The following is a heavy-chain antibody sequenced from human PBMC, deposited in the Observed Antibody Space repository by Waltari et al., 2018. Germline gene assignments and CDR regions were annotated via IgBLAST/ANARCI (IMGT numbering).Heavy chain of an antibody. CDR1: GYTFTTYG. CDR2: ISVDNGHT. D-gene: IGHD3-22*01. V-gene: IGHV1-18*01. J-gene: IGHJ4*02. CDR3: TRGGGNRYYYDGRGFVYYFDC. Sequence: QVQLIQSGAEVKKPGASVKVSCKAPGYTFTTYGITWVRQAPGQGLEWMGWISVDNGHTSYAQKLQYRVTMTTDTSTSTAYMELRSPTSDYTAVYYCTRGGGNRYYYDGRGFVYYFDCWGQGTLVTVSS.